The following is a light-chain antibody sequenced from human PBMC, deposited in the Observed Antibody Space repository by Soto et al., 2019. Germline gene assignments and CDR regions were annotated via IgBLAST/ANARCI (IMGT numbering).Light chain of an antibody. CDR1: SSDVGGYDH. V-gene: IGLV2-14*03. CDR2: DVT. CDR3: SSYTNKDTLL. J-gene: IGLJ3*02. Sequence: QSALTQPASVSGSPEQSITISCTGTSSDVGGYDHVSWYQQHPGKAPKLIIYDVTVRPSGISPRFSGSKSDNTASLAVSGLQPEDEADYYCSSYTNKDTLLFGGGTKLTVL.